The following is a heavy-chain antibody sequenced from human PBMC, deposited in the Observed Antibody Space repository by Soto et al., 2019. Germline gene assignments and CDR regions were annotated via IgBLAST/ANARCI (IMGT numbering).Heavy chain of an antibody. CDR2: INSDGTST. Sequence: PGGSLRLSCAASGFTFSSDWMHWVRQAPGKGLVWVSRINSDGTSTNYADSVKGRFTISRDNAKNTLFLQMNSLRAEDTAVYYCARDRSRSAPLDYWGQGTLVTVSS. CDR1: GFTFSSDW. V-gene: IGHV3-74*01. D-gene: IGHD6-19*01. J-gene: IGHJ4*02. CDR3: ARDRSRSAPLDY.